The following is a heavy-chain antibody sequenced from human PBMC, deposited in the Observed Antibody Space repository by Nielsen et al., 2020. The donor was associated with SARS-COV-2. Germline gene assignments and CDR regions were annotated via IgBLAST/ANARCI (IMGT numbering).Heavy chain of an antibody. D-gene: IGHD3-16*01. CDR2: IKSKTDGGTT. CDR3: ATRGNDY. CDR1: GFTFSSYW. Sequence: GGSLRLSCAASGFTFSSYWMTWVRQAPGKGLEWVGRIKSKTDGGTTDYAGPVKDRFSISRDDSRNTLYLQMNSLKTEDTAVYYCATRGNDYWGQGTLVTVSS. V-gene: IGHV3-15*05. J-gene: IGHJ4*02.